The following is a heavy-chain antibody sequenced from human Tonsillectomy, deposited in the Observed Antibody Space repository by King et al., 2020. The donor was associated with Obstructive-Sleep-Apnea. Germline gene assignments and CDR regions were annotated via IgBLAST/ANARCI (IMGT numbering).Heavy chain of an antibody. CDR2: ISSGGTHI. Sequence: VQLVESGGGVVQPGRSLRLSCAASGFTFSDFAMHWVRQAPGKGLEWVALISSGGTHIYYVDSVRGRFTISRDDSKNTLFLLMNSLRPEDTAVYYCAKDLRKCDQWGQGTLVTVSS. CDR1: GFTFSDFA. CDR3: AKDLRKCDQ. D-gene: IGHD4-17*01. V-gene: IGHV3-30*18. J-gene: IGHJ4*02.